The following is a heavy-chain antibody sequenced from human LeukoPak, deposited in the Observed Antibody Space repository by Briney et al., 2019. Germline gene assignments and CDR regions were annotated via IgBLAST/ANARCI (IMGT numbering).Heavy chain of an antibody. CDR2: ISSSSSYI. Sequence: GGSLRLSCAASGFTFSSYSMNWVRQAPGKGLEWVSSISSSSSYIYYADSVKGRFTISRDNAKNSLCLQMNSLRAEDTAVYYCASGDYYGSGSYPYYFDYWGQGTLVTVSS. J-gene: IGHJ4*02. V-gene: IGHV3-21*01. CDR3: ASGDYYGSGSYPYYFDY. CDR1: GFTFSSYS. D-gene: IGHD3-10*01.